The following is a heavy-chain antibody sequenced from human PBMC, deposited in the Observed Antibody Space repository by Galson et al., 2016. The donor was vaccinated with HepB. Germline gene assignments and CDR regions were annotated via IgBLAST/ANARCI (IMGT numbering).Heavy chain of an antibody. CDR1: GGSMGGH. CDR2: IHDSGNT. Sequence: SETLSLTCTVSGGSMGGHWTWIRQPPGKGLEWIGYIHDSGNTAYNPSLESRVIISIDTSKSQFSLKMSAVTAADTALYYCARHERLLSWFDPWGQGSLVTVSS. CDR3: ARHERLLSWFDP. D-gene: IGHD5-12*01. J-gene: IGHJ5*02. V-gene: IGHV4-59*01.